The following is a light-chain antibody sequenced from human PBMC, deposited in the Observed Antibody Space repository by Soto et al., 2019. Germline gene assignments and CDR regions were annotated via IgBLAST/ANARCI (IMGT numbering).Light chain of an antibody. V-gene: IGLV2-14*01. CDR3: SSYPSSRTVI. CDR1: SSDIGGYNY. Sequence: QSALTQPASMSGSPGQSITISCTGTSSDIGGYNYISWYQQLPGKAPKFIIYDVRNRPSGVSNRFSGSRSGNTASLTISGLQAEDEADYYCSSYPSSRTVIFGGGTKLTVL. J-gene: IGLJ2*01. CDR2: DVR.